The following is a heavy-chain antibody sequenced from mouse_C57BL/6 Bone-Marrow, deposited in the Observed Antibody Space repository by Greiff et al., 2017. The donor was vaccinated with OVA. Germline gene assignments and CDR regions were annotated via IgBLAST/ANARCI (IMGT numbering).Heavy chain of an antibody. Sequence: QVQLQQSGAELMKPGASVKLSCKATGYTFTGYWIEWVKQRPGHGLEWIGEILPGSGSTNYNEKFQGKATFTADTSSNPAYMQLSSLTTEDSALYDCARERGGSYGWFAYWGQGTLVTVSA. J-gene: IGHJ3*01. CDR1: GYTFTGYW. D-gene: IGHD1-1*02. V-gene: IGHV1-9*01. CDR2: ILPGSGST. CDR3: ARERGGSYGWFAY.